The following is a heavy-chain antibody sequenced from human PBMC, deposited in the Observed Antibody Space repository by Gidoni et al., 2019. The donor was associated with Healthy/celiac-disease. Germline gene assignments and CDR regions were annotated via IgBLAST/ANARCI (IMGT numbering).Heavy chain of an antibody. CDR3: AKVTAGSYYYYYSMDV. Sequence: EVQLLESGVGLVQPGGCLRLSCAASGFTFGSYAMRWVRQAPGKGLEWVSAISGSGGSTYYADSVKGRFTTSRDNSKNTLYLQMNSLRAEDTAVYYCAKVTAGSYYYYYSMDVWGQGTTVTVSS. D-gene: IGHD6-13*01. J-gene: IGHJ6*02. V-gene: IGHV3-23*01. CDR1: GFTFGSYA. CDR2: ISGSGGST.